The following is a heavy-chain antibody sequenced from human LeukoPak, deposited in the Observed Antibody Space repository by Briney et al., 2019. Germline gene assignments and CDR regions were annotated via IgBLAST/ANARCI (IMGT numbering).Heavy chain of an antibody. CDR3: AKWEDYGGNSGIFYFDY. D-gene: IGHD4-23*01. Sequence: GGSLRLSCAASGFTFDDYTMQWVRQAPGKGLEWVSLITWDGGSTYYADSVKGRFTISRDNSKSTLYLQMNSLRAEDTAVYYCAKWEDYGGNSGIFYFDYWGQGTLVTVSS. CDR1: GFTFDDYT. J-gene: IGHJ4*02. V-gene: IGHV3-43*01. CDR2: ITWDGGST.